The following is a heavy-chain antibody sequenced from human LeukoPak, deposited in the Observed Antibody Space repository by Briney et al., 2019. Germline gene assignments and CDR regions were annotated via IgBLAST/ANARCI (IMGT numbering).Heavy chain of an antibody. CDR2: IWADGTT. CDR3: ARDGAGIESWVELDP. J-gene: IGHJ5*02. CDR1: GFSVSNHY. V-gene: IGHV3-66*02. D-gene: IGHD5-24*01. Sequence: GGSLRLSCAASGFSVSNHYMAWVRQAPGRGLEWVSFIWADGTTFYTDSVRGRFTVSRDQFKNTLYLQMSRLRPDDTALYYCARDGAGIESWVELDPWGQGTQVTVSA.